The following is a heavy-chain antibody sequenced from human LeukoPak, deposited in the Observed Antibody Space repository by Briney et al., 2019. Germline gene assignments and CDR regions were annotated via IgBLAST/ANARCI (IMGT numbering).Heavy chain of an antibody. V-gene: IGHV3-73*01. Sequence: PGGSLRLSCAASGFTFSGSAMHWVRQASGEGLEWVGRIRSKANSYATAYAASVKGRFTISRDDSKNTAYLQMNSLKTEDTAVYYCTTFLWFGTPFDYWGQGTLVTVSS. CDR3: TTFLWFGTPFDY. CDR1: GFTFSGSA. CDR2: IRSKANSYAT. J-gene: IGHJ4*02. D-gene: IGHD3-10*01.